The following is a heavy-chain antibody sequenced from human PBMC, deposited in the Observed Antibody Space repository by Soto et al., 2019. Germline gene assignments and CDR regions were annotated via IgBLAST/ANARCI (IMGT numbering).Heavy chain of an antibody. CDR2: IYSGGST. D-gene: IGHD4-17*01. V-gene: IGHV3-53*01. CDR3: ARVDYGDYGWYFDL. J-gene: IGHJ2*01. CDR1: GFTVTNKY. Sequence: EVQLVESGVGLIQPGGSLRLSCAASGFTVTNKYMTWVRQAPGKGLEWVSVIYSGGSTSYADSVKGRFTISRDNSKNILYLQMNSLRAEDMPVYECARVDYGDYGWYFDLWGRGTLVTVSS.